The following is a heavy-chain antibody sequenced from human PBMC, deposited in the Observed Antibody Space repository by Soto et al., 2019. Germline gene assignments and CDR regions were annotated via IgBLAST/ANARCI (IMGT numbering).Heavy chain of an antibody. J-gene: IGHJ6*02. D-gene: IGHD2-15*01. V-gene: IGHV4-59*01. CDR3: ARGLRGSWPYYYYGMDV. Sequence: SETLSLTCTVSGGSISSYYWSWIRQPPGKGLEWIGYIYYSGSTNYNPSLKSRVTISVDTSKNQFSLKLSSATAADTAVYYCARGLRGSWPYYYYGMDVWGQGTTVTVSS. CDR1: GGSISSYY. CDR2: IYYSGST.